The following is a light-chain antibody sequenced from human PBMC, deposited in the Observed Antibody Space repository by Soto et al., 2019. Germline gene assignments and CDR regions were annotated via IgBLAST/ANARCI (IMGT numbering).Light chain of an antibody. CDR2: GAS. V-gene: IGKV3-20*01. CDR1: QSVSTNY. CDR3: QQYGSSPCT. J-gene: IGKJ1*01. Sequence: EIVLTQSPGTLSLSPGERATLSCRASQSVSTNYLAWYQQQPGQAPRLLIYGASSTATGPTDRVSGSASGTDFTLTISRLEPEDFAVYYCQQYGSSPCTFGQGTKVEIK.